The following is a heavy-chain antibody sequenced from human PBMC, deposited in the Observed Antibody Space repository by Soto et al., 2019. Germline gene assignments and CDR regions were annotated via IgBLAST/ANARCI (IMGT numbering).Heavy chain of an antibody. CDR2: IYHSGST. D-gene: IGHD6-13*01. CDR3: ARSIYSSSRPRTFDY. J-gene: IGHJ4*02. Sequence: QVQLQESGPGLVKPSGTLSLTCAVSGGSISSSNWWSWVRKPPGKGLEWIGEIYHSGSTNYNPSRKSRVTISVDKSKNQFSLKLSSVTAADTAVYYCARSIYSSSRPRTFDYWGQGTLVTVSS. V-gene: IGHV4-4*02. CDR1: GGSISSSNW.